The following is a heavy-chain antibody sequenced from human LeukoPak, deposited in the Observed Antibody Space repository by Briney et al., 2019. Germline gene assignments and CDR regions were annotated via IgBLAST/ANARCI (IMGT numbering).Heavy chain of an antibody. CDR2: INPNSGGT. D-gene: IGHD2-2*01. J-gene: IGHJ5*02. CDR1: GYTFTGYY. CDR3: ARPYCSSTSCYENWFDP. V-gene: IGHV1-2*02. Sequence: ASVKVSCKASGYTFTGYYMHWVRQAPGQGPEWMGWINPNSGGTNYAQKSQGRVTMTRDTSISTAYMELSRLRSDDTAVYYCARPYCSSTSCYENWFDPWGQGTLVTVSS.